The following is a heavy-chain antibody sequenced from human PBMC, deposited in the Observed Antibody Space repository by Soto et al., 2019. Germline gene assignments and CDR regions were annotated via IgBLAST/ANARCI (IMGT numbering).Heavy chain of an antibody. D-gene: IGHD2-15*01. Sequence: GGSLRLSCAASGFTFSSYGMHWVRQAPGKGLEWVAVIWYDGSNKYYADSVKGRFTISRDNSKNTLYLQMNSLRAEDTAVYYCARSGESIYYYYGMDVWGQGTTVTVSS. CDR2: IWYDGSNK. CDR3: ARSGESIYYYYGMDV. J-gene: IGHJ6*02. CDR1: GFTFSSYG. V-gene: IGHV3-33*01.